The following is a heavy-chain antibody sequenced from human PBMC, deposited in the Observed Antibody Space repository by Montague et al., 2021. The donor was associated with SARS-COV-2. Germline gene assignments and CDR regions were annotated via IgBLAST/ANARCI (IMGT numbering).Heavy chain of an antibody. J-gene: IGHJ4*02. V-gene: IGHV4-34*01. Sequence: SETLSLTCAVYGGSITDYYWSWIRQPPGKGLEWIGEINHRGTSNYNSSLKSRVSISVDTSKNQFSLYLGSVTAADTAVYYCARGRQHFNMIVVVMTGGEYYFDYWAQGTLVTVSS. CDR2: INHRGTS. CDR3: ARGRQHFNMIVVVMTGGEYYFDY. D-gene: IGHD3-22*01. CDR1: GGSITDYY.